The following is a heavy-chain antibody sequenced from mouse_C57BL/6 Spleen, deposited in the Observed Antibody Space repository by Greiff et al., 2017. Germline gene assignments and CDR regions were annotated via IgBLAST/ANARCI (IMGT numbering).Heavy chain of an antibody. V-gene: IGHV2-2*01. D-gene: IGHD2-4*01. Sequence: VQLQQSGPGLVQPSQSLSITCTVSGFSLTSYGVHWVRQSPGKGLEWLGVIWRGGSTDYNAAFISRLSISKDNSKSHVFFKMNSLQADDTAIYYCARSYYDYDAFDYWGQGTTLTVSS. CDR2: IWRGGST. J-gene: IGHJ2*01. CDR3: ARSYYDYDAFDY. CDR1: GFSLTSYG.